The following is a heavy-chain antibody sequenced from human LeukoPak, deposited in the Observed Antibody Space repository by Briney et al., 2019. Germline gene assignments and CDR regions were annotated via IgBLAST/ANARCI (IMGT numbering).Heavy chain of an antibody. CDR1: GFTFRTYD. V-gene: IGHV3-13*01. D-gene: IGHD2-15*01. CDR3: TRDIAGSGTTMDV. J-gene: IGHJ6*03. CDR2: IGTTGDT. Sequence: PGGSLRLSCAASGFTFRTYDMHWVRQVSGEGLEWVATIGTTGDTYSAGSVKGRFTISREDGKNSLFLQMNSLRAGDTAAYSCTRDIAGSGTTMDVWGKGTTVTVSS.